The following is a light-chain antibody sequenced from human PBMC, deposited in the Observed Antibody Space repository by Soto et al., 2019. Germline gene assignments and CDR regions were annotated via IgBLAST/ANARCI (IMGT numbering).Light chain of an antibody. CDR1: SSDVGGYNY. J-gene: IGLJ1*01. CDR2: DVS. Sequence: QSVLTQPASVSGSPGQSITISCTGTSSDVGGYNYVSWYQQHPGKAPKLMIYDVSNRPSGLSNRFSGSKSGNTVSLTISGLQAEDEADYYCSSYTSSSTQVFGTGTKVTVL. V-gene: IGLV2-14*01. CDR3: SSYTSSSTQV.